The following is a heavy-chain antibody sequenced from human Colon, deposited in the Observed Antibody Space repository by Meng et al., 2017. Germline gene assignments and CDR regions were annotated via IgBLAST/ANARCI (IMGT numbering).Heavy chain of an antibody. CDR2: ISYSGNT. CDR1: GGSINSDY. CDR3: AREIGYRDHPGVFDL. J-gene: IGHJ3*01. Sequence: GSLRLSCTVSGGSINSDYWSWIRQSPGKGLEWIGYISYSGNTYSNPSLGSRVSISVDSSKKYFSLKLSSVTAADTALYYCAREIGYRDHPGVFDLWGQGTMVTVSS. V-gene: IGHV4-59*01. D-gene: IGHD5-12*01.